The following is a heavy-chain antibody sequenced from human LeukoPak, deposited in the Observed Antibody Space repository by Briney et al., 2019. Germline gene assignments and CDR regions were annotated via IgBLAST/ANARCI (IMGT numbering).Heavy chain of an antibody. V-gene: IGHV4-39*01. D-gene: IGHD1-26*01. J-gene: IGHJ6*02. CDR2: IYYSGST. CDR3: ARWDYYYGMDV. Sequence: PSETLSLTCTVSGGSISSSSYYWGWIRQPPGKGLEWIGSIYYSGSTYYNPSLKSRVTISVDTSKNQFSLKLSSVTAADTAVYYCARWDYYYGMDVWGQGTTVTVSS. CDR1: GGSISSSSYY.